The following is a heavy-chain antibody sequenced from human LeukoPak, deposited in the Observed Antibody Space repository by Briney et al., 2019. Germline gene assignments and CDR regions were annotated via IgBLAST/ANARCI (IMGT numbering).Heavy chain of an antibody. V-gene: IGHV4-39*07. J-gene: IGHJ5*02. CDR3: ARVVSSSRGFGFDP. Sequence: SETLSLTCTVSGGAISSSSYYWGWIRQPPGKGLEWLGSIYYSGSTYYNPSLKSRVTISVDTSKNQFSLKLSSVTAADTAVYYCARVVSSSRGFGFDPWGQGTLVTVSS. CDR1: GGAISSSSYY. CDR2: IYYSGST. D-gene: IGHD6-13*01.